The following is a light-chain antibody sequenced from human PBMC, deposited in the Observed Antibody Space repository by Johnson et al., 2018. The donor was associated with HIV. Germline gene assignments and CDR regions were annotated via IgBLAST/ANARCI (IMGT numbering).Light chain of an antibody. CDR3: GTWNGSLSANYV. J-gene: IGLJ1*01. V-gene: IGLV1-51*02. CDR1: SSNIGNNY. CDR2: ENN. Sequence: QSVLTQPPSVSAAPGQKVTISCSGSSSNIGNNYVSWYQQLPGTAPKLLIYENNKRPSGVPDRFSGSKSGTSATLGITGLQTGDEADYYCGTWNGSLSANYVFGSGTKVTVL.